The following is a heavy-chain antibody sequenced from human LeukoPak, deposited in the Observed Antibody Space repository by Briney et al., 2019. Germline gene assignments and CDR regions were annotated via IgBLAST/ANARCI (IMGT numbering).Heavy chain of an antibody. J-gene: IGHJ4*02. D-gene: IGHD5-24*01. CDR1: GGSISSYY. CDR2: IYYSGST. V-gene: IGHV4-59*01. CDR3: ARFVEMATLNYFDY. Sequence: SETLSLTCTVSGGSISSYYWSWLRQPPGKGLEWIGYIYYSGSTNYNPSLKSRVTISVDTSKNQFSLKLSSVTAADTAVYYCARFVEMATLNYFDYWGQGTLVTVSS.